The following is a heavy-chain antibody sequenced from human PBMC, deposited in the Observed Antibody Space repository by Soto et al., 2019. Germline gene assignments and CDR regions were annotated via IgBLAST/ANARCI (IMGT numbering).Heavy chain of an antibody. D-gene: IGHD1-20*01. J-gene: IGHJ3*02. CDR3: ARGLKLLYNRTPDACDS. CDR2: ISSSGSTI. Sequence: GGSLRFSCAASGFTFSDYYMSWIRQAPGKGLEWVSYISSSGSTIYYADSVKGRFTISRDNAKNSLYLQMNSLRAEDTAVYYCARGLKLLYNRTPDACDSWGQGTMVTVSS. CDR1: GFTFSDYY. V-gene: IGHV3-11*01.